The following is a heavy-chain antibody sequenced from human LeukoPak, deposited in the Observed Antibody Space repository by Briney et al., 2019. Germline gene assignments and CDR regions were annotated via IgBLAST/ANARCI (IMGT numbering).Heavy chain of an antibody. D-gene: IGHD5-12*01. V-gene: IGHV4-34*01. CDR2: INHSGST. CDR1: GGSFSGYY. Sequence: SETLSLTCAVYGGSFSGYYWSWIRQPPGKGLEWIGEINHSGSTNYNPSLKSRVTISVDTSKNQFSLKLSSVTAADTAVYYCARQLRNLVCIRGYSGCTTPGYFDYWGQGTLVTVSS. J-gene: IGHJ4*02. CDR3: ARQLRNLVCIRGYSGCTTPGYFDY.